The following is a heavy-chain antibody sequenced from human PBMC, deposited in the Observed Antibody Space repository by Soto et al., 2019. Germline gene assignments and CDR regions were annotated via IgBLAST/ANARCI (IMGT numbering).Heavy chain of an antibody. CDR3: ASPPYPGLYSYYYYGMDV. D-gene: IGHD2-15*01. Sequence: GGSLRLSCAASGFTFSSYSMNWVRQAPGKGLEWVSSISSSSSYIYYADSVKGRFTISRDNAKNSLYLQMNSLRAEDTAVYYCASPPYPGLYSYYYYGMDVWGQGTTVTVS. CDR1: GFTFSSYS. V-gene: IGHV3-21*01. CDR2: ISSSSSYI. J-gene: IGHJ6*02.